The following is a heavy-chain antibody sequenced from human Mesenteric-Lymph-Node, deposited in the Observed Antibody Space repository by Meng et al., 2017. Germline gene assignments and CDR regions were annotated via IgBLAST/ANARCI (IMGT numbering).Heavy chain of an antibody. CDR2: IGTGRGVT. J-gene: IGHJ4*02. V-gene: IGHV3-23*01. CDR1: GFTFSSYG. D-gene: IGHD5/OR15-5a*01. Sequence: GESLKISCAASGFTFSSYGMAWVRQAPGKGLEWVSRIGTGRGVTDYAESVKGRFTISRDDSANPLYLQLNNLRAEDTAVYYCAKRLSTSASYYFDHWGQGTLVTVSS. CDR3: AKRLSTSASYYFDH.